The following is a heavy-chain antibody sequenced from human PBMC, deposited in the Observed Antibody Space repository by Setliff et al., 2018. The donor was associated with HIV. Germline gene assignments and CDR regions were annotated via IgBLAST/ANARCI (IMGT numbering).Heavy chain of an antibody. CDR3: ARDEAVAGFDY. Sequence: PSETLSLTCTVSGGSISRGSYYWAWIRQPAGKGLEWIGRLHASGSTNYNPSLKSRVTISVDTSKNQSSLQLRSVTVADTAVYYCARDEAVAGFDYWGQGTRVTVSS. CDR1: GGSISRGSYY. D-gene: IGHD6-19*01. V-gene: IGHV4-61*02. CDR2: LHASGST. J-gene: IGHJ4*02.